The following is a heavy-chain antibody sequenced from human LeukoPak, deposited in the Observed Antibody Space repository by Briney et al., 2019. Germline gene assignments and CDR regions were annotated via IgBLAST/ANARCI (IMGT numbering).Heavy chain of an antibody. CDR2: IYHSGST. D-gene: IGHD3-10*01. Sequence: SETLSLTCTVSGGSISSSSYYWGWIRQPPGKGLEWIGSIYHSGSTYYNPSLKSRVTISVDTSKNQFSLKLSSVTAADTAVYYCARYYGSGSKTVRAIDYWGQGTLVIVSS. CDR1: GGSISSSSYY. CDR3: ARYYGSGSKTVRAIDY. V-gene: IGHV4-39*07. J-gene: IGHJ4*02.